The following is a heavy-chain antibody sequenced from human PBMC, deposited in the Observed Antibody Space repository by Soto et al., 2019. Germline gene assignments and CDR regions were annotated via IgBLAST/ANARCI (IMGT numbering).Heavy chain of an antibody. D-gene: IGHD6-19*01. J-gene: IGHJ4*02. CDR3: EKGGRQWLVTSDFNY. CDR2: VSHDGRNT. V-gene: IGHV3-30*18. CDR1: GFTFSDYA. Sequence: VQLVESGGGVVQPGRSLRLSCAASGFTFSDYAMHWVRQAPGKGLAWVAVVSHDGRNTHYADSVKGRFTISRDSSKNKVSLEMTSLRAEDTAVYYCEKGGRQWLVTSDFNYWGQGALVTVSS.